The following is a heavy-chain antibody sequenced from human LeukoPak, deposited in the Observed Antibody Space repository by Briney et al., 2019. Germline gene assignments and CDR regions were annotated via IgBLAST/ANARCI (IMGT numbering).Heavy chain of an antibody. D-gene: IGHD2-21*01. V-gene: IGHV4-4*07. CDR1: SGSISSYY. Sequence: SETLSLTCTVSSGSISSYYWSWIRQPAGKGLEWIGRIYTSGSTNYNPSLKSRVTMSVDTSKNQFSLKLSSVTAADTAVYYCARGPTGLFSPYWFDPWGQGTLVTVSS. CDR2: IYTSGST. CDR3: ARGPTGLFSPYWFDP. J-gene: IGHJ5*02.